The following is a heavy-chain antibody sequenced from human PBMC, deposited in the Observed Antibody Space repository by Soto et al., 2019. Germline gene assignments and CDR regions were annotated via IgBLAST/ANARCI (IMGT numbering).Heavy chain of an antibody. V-gene: IGHV3-30-3*01. Sequence: QVQLVESGGGVVQPGRSLRLSCAASGFTFSSYAMHWVRQAPGKGLEWVAVISYDETNKYYADSVKGRFTISRDNSKNTLYMQMTSLRAEDTAVYYCARALQAVGAVGAARYYYYDMNVWGQGTKDTVSS. CDR3: ARALQAVGAVGAARYYYYDMNV. CDR1: GFTFSSYA. CDR2: ISYDETNK. D-gene: IGHD6-19*01. J-gene: IGHJ6*02.